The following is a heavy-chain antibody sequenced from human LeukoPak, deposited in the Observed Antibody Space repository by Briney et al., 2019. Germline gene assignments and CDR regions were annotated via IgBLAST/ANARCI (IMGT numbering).Heavy chain of an antibody. D-gene: IGHD3-10*01. Sequence: GGSLRLSCAASGFTVSSNYMSWVRQAPGKGLEWVADIKEDGSEKYYVDSVKGRFTISRDNAKNSLYLQVNSLRAEDTAVYYCALNPDYYGSGSFDYWGQGTLVTVSS. CDR3: ALNPDYYGSGSFDY. V-gene: IGHV3-7*01. J-gene: IGHJ4*02. CDR2: IKEDGSEK. CDR1: GFTVSSNY.